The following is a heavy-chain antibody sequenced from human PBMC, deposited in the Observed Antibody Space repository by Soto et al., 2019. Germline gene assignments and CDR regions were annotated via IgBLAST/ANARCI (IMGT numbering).Heavy chain of an antibody. CDR3: VRKGGYFPNGYLDS. CDR2: IARTSTDT. CDR1: GFTLSVYT. V-gene: IGHV3-48*01. J-gene: IGHJ4*02. D-gene: IGHD3-22*01. Sequence: QLVESGGGLVQPGGSLRLACAASGFTLSVYTMHWVRQAPGKGLEWVSCIARTSTDTYYADSLKGRFSISRDNAKNSVYLQINSLRVEDTAVYYCVRKGGYFPNGYLDSWGQGTLVTVSS.